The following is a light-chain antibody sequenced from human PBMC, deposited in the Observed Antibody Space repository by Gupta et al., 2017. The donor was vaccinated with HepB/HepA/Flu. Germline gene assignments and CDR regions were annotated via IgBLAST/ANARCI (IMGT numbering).Light chain of an antibody. J-gene: IGLJ2*01. V-gene: IGLV2-23*02. Sequence: QPALPQPASVSGSPGPALTISCTVTSNDVGGYNLVCWYQHHAAKTPVLMFYEVSKRSAGVASRFSDSEAGNTASLTISAREGEGDADYYHGSDVSSSIVVFGGGTKLTVL. CDR2: EVS. CDR3: GSDVSSSIVV. CDR1: SNDVGGYNL.